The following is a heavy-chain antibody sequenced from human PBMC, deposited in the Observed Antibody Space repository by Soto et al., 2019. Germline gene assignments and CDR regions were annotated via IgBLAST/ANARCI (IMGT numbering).Heavy chain of an antibody. D-gene: IGHD3-9*01. CDR3: ARDLDILTGTNWFDP. CDR2: ISAYNGST. V-gene: IGHV1-18*01. Sequence: ASVKVSCKASGYTFTSYGISWVRQAPGQGLEWMGWISAYNGSTNYAQKLQGRFTMTTDTSTSTAYMELRSLRSDDTAVYYCARDLDILTGTNWFDPWGQGTLVTVSS. J-gene: IGHJ5*02. CDR1: GYTFTSYG.